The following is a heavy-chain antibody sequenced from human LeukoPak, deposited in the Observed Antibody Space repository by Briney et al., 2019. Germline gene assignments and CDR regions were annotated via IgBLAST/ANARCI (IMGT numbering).Heavy chain of an antibody. J-gene: IGHJ5*02. Sequence: SETLSLTCTVSGGSISSSSYYWGWIRQPPGKGLEWIGSIYYSGSTYYNPSLKSRVTISVDTSKNQFSPKMSSVTAADTAVYYCARHMTTVTTMGNIWFDPWGQGTLVTVSS. CDR3: ARHMTTVTTMGNIWFDP. CDR2: IYYSGST. V-gene: IGHV4-39*01. D-gene: IGHD4-11*01. CDR1: GGSISSSSYY.